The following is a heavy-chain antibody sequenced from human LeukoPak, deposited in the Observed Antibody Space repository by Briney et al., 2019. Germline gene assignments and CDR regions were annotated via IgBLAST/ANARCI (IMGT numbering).Heavy chain of an antibody. CDR3: ASGSLAYCGGDCSDAFDT. CDR2: IYPGDSDT. V-gene: IGHV5-51*01. J-gene: IGHJ3*02. Sequence: GESLQISCQGSGYSFTSYWIGWVRQMPGKGLEWMGIIYPGDSDTRYSPSFQGQVTISADKSISTAYLQWSSLKASDTAMYYCASGSLAYCGGDCSDAFDTWGQGTMVTVSS. CDR1: GYSFTSYW. D-gene: IGHD2-21*02.